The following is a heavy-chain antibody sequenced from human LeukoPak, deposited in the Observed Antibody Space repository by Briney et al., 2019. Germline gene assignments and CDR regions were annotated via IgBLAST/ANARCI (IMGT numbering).Heavy chain of an antibody. CDR2: ISGSGGST. CDR1: GFTFSSYA. CDR3: AKGLVVRGALTPPYYGMDV. Sequence: GGSLRLSCAASGFTFSSYAMSWVRQAPGKGLEWVSAISGSGGSTYYADSVKGRFTISRDNSKNTLYLQMNSLRAEDTAVYYCAKGLVVRGALTPPYYGMDVWGQGTTVTVSS. V-gene: IGHV3-23*01. J-gene: IGHJ6*02. D-gene: IGHD3-10*01.